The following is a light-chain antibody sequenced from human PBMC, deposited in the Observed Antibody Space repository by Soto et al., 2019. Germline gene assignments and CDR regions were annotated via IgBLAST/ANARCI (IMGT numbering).Light chain of an antibody. CDR2: GAS. V-gene: IGKV3-20*01. CDR3: HQYDT. Sequence: EIVLTQSQATLSLSPGERATLSCRASQSVSSTYLAWYQQKPGQPPRLLIYGASSRATGIPDRFSGSGSGTDFTLTISRLEPEDFAVYYCHQYDTFGGGTKVDIK. CDR1: QSVSSTY. J-gene: IGKJ4*01.